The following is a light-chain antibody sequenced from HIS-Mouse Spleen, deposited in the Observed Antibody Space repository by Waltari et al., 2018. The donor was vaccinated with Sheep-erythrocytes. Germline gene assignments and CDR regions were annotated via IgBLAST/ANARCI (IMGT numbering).Light chain of an antibody. Sequence: QSALTQPASVSGSPGQSITISSTGTSSDGGGYNFFSWYQQHPGKAPKLMIYDVSNRPSGVSNRFSGSKSGNTASLTISGLQAEDEADYYCSSYTSSSTLVFGTGTKVTVL. J-gene: IGLJ1*01. CDR1: SSDGGGYNF. V-gene: IGLV2-14*03. CDR2: DVS. CDR3: SSYTSSSTLV.